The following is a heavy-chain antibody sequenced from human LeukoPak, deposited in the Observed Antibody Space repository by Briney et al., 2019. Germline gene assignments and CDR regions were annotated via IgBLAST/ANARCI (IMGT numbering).Heavy chain of an antibody. J-gene: IGHJ4*02. CDR2: INPNSGGT. CDR1: GYTFTRHY. D-gene: IGHD5-12*01. CDR3: ATASSRANY. V-gene: IGHV1-2*02. Sequence: ASGKVSSKASGYTFTRHYMHWVRQAPGQGLEWMGWINPNSGGTNYAQKFQGRVTMTRDTSISTAYMELSRLRSDDTAVYYCATASSRANYWGQGTLVTVSS.